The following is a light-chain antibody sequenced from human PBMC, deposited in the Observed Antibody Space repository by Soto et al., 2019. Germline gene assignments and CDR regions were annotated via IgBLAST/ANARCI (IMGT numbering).Light chain of an antibody. V-gene: IGKV1-39*01. CDR2: AAS. CDR1: QTITSY. CDR3: QQSYSYPRT. J-gene: IGKJ1*01. Sequence: DIQMTQSPSSLSASVGDRVAITCRASQTITSYLNWYQQKPGKAPQLLIYAASSLHSGVPSRFSGSGSGTDFTLTISSLQPEDFATYYCQQSYSYPRTFSQGTKVEIK.